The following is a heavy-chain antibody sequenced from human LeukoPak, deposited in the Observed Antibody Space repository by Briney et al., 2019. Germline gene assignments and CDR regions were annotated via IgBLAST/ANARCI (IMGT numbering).Heavy chain of an antibody. D-gene: IGHD6-13*01. V-gene: IGHV3-30*19. CDR1: GFTFSSYG. J-gene: IGHJ4*02. Sequence: PGGSLRLSCAASGFTFSSYGMHWVRQAPGKGLEWVAVISYDGSNKYYADSVKGRSTISRDNSKNTLYLQMNSLRAEDTAVYYCARDGIAAPQLSGTQEDLWGQGTLVTVSS. CDR2: ISYDGSNK. CDR3: ARDGIAAPQLSGTQEDL.